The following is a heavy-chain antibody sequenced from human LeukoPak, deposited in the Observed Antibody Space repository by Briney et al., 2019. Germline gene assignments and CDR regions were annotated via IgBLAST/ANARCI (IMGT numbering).Heavy chain of an antibody. CDR2: IYYSGST. Sequence: SETLSLTCTVSGGSISSYYWSWIRQPPGKGLEWIGYIYYSGSTNYNPSLKSRVTISVDTSKSQFSLKLSSVTAADTAVYYCARVDEAVAGYGMDVWGQGTTVTVSS. D-gene: IGHD6-19*01. CDR3: ARVDEAVAGYGMDV. V-gene: IGHV4-59*01. CDR1: GGSISSYY. J-gene: IGHJ6*02.